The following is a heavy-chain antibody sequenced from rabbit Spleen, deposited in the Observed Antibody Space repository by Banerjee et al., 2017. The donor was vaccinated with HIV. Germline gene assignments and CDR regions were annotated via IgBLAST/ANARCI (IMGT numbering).Heavy chain of an antibody. CDR2: IRGDSVGS. V-gene: IGHV1S45*01. CDR1: GFSFSVSYW. CDR3: ARDGAGGSYFAL. Sequence: QEQLVESGGGLVQPEGSLTLTCTASGFSFSVSYWICWVRQAPGKGLEYIGCIRGDSVGSDYAPWVNGRFSVSSHNAQNTLYLQLNSLTAADTATYFCARDGAGGSYFALWGAGTLVTVS. D-gene: IGHD8-1*01. J-gene: IGHJ4*01.